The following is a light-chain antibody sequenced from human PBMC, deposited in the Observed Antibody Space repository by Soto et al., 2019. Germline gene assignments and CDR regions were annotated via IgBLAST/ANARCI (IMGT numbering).Light chain of an antibody. CDR1: QSISFW. J-gene: IGKJ1*01. Sequence: DLQMTQSPSTLSASVGDRVTITCRASQSISFWLAWYQQKPGKAPKLLIYDASSLESGVPSRFSGSGSGSQFTLTISSLQPDDFATYYCQQYNSPWTFGPGTKVEIK. CDR2: DAS. V-gene: IGKV1-5*01. CDR3: QQYNSPWT.